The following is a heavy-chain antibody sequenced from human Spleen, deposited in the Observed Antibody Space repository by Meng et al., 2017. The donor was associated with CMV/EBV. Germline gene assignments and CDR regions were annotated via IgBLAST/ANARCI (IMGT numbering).Heavy chain of an antibody. J-gene: IGHJ5*02. V-gene: IGHV1-18*01. D-gene: IGHD3-22*01. Sequence: KASGHHCTTHGIAWVRQAPGQGLEWMGWISTYNGNTLYTQKFQGRVTMTTDTSTTTAYMELRSLRSDDTAVYYCARDEDSSAFWFDPWGQGTLVTVSS. CDR2: ISTYNGNT. CDR1: GHHCTTHG. CDR3: ARDEDSSAFWFDP.